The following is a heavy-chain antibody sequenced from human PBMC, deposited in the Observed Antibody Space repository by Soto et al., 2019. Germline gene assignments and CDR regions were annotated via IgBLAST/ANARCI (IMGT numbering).Heavy chain of an antibody. V-gene: IGHV4-34*01. J-gene: IGHJ4*02. CDR2: INHSGST. Sequence: SETLSLTCAVYGGSFSGYYWSWIRQPPGKGLEWIGEINHSGSTNYNPSLKSRVTISVDTSKNQFSLKLSSVTAADTAVYYCASYSSSWYHCYWGQGTLVTVSS. D-gene: IGHD6-13*01. CDR1: GGSFSGYY. CDR3: ASYSSSWYHCY.